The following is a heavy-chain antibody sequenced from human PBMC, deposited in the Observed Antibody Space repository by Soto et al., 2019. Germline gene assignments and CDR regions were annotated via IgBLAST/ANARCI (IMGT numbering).Heavy chain of an antibody. Sequence: PGGSLRLSCTASGFTFGDYAMSWFRQAPGKGLEWVGFIRSKAYGGTTEYAASVKGRFTISRDDSKSIAYLQMNSLKTEDTAVYYCTSFLPVATITPVFDYWGQGTLVTAPQ. CDR2: IRSKAYGGTT. D-gene: IGHD5-12*01. V-gene: IGHV3-49*03. CDR1: GFTFGDYA. CDR3: TSFLPVATITPVFDY. J-gene: IGHJ4*02.